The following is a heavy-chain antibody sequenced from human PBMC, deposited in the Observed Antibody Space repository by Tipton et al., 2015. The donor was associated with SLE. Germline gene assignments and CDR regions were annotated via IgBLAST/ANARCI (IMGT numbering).Heavy chain of an antibody. Sequence: LRLSCYVTGVSISNYYWTWIRQSPGKGLEWIGNVYKNYNPSLESRVTISVDTSRNLFSLNLSSVTAADTAVYYCARRIGDRFDSWGQGTLVTVSS. CDR3: ARRIGDRFDS. J-gene: IGHJ4*02. V-gene: IGHV4-59*01. CDR2: VYKN. CDR1: GVSISNYY. D-gene: IGHD3-16*01.